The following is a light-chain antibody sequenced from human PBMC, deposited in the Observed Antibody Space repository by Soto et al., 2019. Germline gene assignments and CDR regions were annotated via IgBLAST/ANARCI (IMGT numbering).Light chain of an antibody. CDR2: GAS. Sequence: EIVLTQSPGTLSLSPGERATLSCRASQSVSSSYLAWYQQKPGQAPRLLIYGASSRATGIPDRFSGSGSGTDFTLTISRLEPEDFAVYYCQQYGSSHWCFGGGTKVEIK. V-gene: IGKV3-20*01. CDR3: QQYGSSHWC. J-gene: IGKJ4*01. CDR1: QSVSSSY.